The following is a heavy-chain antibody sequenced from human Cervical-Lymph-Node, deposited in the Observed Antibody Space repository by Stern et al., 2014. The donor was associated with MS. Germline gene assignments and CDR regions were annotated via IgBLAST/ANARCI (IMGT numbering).Heavy chain of an antibody. CDR2: ISYEGRNT. CDR1: GFIFSNHG. V-gene: IGHV3-33*05. Sequence: VQLVESGGGVVQPGRSLRLSCVASGFIFSNHGMHWVRQAPGKGLEWVAGISYEGRNTHYADSVKGRFTISRDNSKNTLYLQMTSLRAEDTAVFYCARDFSSSAWHYFDYWGQGALVTVSS. CDR3: ARDFSSSAWHYFDY. J-gene: IGHJ4*02. D-gene: IGHD6-19*01.